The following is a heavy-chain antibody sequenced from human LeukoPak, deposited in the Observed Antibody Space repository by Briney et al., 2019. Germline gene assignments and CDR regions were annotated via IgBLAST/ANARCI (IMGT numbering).Heavy chain of an antibody. V-gene: IGHV3-9*01. CDR3: AKDIGRIAVAGIAS. CDR2: ISWNSGSI. Sequence: GGSLRLSCAASGFTFDDYAMHWVRQAPGKGLEWVSGISWNSGSIGYADSVKGRFTISRDNAKNSLYLQMNSLRAEATALYYCAKDIGRIAVAGIASWGQGTLVTVSS. J-gene: IGHJ4*02. D-gene: IGHD6-19*01. CDR1: GFTFDDYA.